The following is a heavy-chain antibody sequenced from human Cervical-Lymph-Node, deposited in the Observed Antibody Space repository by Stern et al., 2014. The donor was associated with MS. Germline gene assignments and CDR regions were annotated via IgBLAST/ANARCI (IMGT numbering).Heavy chain of an antibody. CDR1: GFTFSSYG. J-gene: IGHJ4*02. CDR3: ARGHEGIVVVGSDY. V-gene: IGHV3-33*01. Sequence: VQLVESGGGVVQPGRSLRLSCAASGFTFSSYGMHWVRQAPGKGLEWVAVIWYDGSNKYYADSVKGRFTISRDNSKNTLYLQMNSLRAKDTAVYYCARGHEGIVVVGSDYWGQGTLVTVSS. CDR2: IWYDGSNK. D-gene: IGHD3-22*01.